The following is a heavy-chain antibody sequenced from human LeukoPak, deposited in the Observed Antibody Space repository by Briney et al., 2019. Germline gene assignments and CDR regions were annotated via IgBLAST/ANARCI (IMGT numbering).Heavy chain of an antibody. CDR3: AGIDY. CDR2: ISSSLSTI. Sequence: GGSLRVSCAATGFTISSYEMNWVRQAPGKGLEWVSYISSSLSTIDYADSVKGRFTISRDNAKNSLYLQMNSLRAEDTAVYYCAGIDYWGQGTLVTVSS. J-gene: IGHJ4*02. V-gene: IGHV3-48*03. CDR1: GFTISSYE.